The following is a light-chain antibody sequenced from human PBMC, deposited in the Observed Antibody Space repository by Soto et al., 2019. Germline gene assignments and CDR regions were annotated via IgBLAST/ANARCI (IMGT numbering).Light chain of an antibody. CDR1: TSDVGGYNY. Sequence: QSALTQPRSVSGSPGHSVTISCTGTTSDVGGYNYVSWYQQHPGKAPKLIIFDVTKRPSGVPDRFSGSKSGNTASLTISGLLAEDEADYYCCSYAGSYNYVFGTGTKVTVL. CDR2: DVT. CDR3: CSYAGSYNYV. J-gene: IGLJ1*01. V-gene: IGLV2-11*01.